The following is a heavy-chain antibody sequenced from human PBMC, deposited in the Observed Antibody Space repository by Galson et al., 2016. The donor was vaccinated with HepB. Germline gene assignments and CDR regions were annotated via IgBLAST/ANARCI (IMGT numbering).Heavy chain of an antibody. CDR2: IKHGGSVE. CDR3: ARVDVRDYIWGSYRYSEGAGYGMDV. V-gene: IGHV3-7*01. J-gene: IGHJ6*02. CDR1: GFIFNNYW. D-gene: IGHD3-16*02. Sequence: SLRLSCAASGFIFNNYWMSWVRQAPGKGLEWVANIKHGGSVEDYVDSVRGRFTISRDNAKNSLYLQMNSLRDEDTAVYYCARVDVRDYIWGSYRYSEGAGYGMDVWGQGTTVTVSS.